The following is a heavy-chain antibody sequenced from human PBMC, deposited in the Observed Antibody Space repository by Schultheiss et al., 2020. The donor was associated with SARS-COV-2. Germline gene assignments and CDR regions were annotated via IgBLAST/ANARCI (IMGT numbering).Heavy chain of an antibody. J-gene: IGHJ4*02. CDR3: ATHDAYGDGGFGFDY. V-gene: IGHV5-51*01. CDR2: IYPGDSDT. CDR1: GYSFTSCW. Sequence: GESLKISCKGSGYSFTSCWIGWVRQMPGKGLEWMGIIYPGDSDTRYSPSFQGQVTISADKSISTAYLQWSSLKASDTAMYYCATHDAYGDGGFGFDYWGQGTLVTVSS. D-gene: IGHD4-17*01.